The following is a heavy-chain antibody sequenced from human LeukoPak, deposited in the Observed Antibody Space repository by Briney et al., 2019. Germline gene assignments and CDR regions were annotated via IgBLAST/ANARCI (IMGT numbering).Heavy chain of an antibody. CDR1: RFTFSNYE. CDR2: ISSSGNTI. V-gene: IGHV3-48*03. J-gene: IGHJ4*02. D-gene: IGHD6-6*01. Sequence: GGSLRLSCAASRFTFSNYEMHWVRQAPGKGLEWLSYISSSGNTIYYADSVKGRFTISRDNSKNSLYLQMNSLRAEDTAVYYCARPYSSSSDYWGQGTLVTVSS. CDR3: ARPYSSSSDY.